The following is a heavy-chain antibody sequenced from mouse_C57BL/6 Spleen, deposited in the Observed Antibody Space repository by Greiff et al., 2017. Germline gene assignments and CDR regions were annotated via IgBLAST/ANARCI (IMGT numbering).Heavy chain of an antibody. V-gene: IGHV1-15*01. CDR3: TRRGYYGPCDY. CDR1: GYTFTDYE. Sequence: QVQLQQSGAELVRPGASVTLSCKASGYTFTDYEMHWVKQTPVHGLEWIGAIDPETGGTAYNQKFKGKAILTADKSSSTAYMELRSLTSEDSAVYYCTRRGYYGPCDYWGQGTTLTVSS. J-gene: IGHJ2*01. CDR2: IDPETGGT. D-gene: IGHD1-1*01.